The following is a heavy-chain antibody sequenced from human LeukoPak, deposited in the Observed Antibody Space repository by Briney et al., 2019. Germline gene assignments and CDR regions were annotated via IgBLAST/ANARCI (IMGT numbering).Heavy chain of an antibody. CDR3: TRGNAV. J-gene: IGHJ6*04. CDR2: TYYRSKWYY. V-gene: IGHV6-1*01. CDR1: GDSASSDSAA. Sequence: LSQTLSLTCAISGDSASSDSAAWSWIRQSPSRGLEWLGRTYYRSKWYYDYAVSVKSRITINPDTSKNQFSLQLNSVTPEDTAVYYCTRGNAVWGKGTTVTVSS.